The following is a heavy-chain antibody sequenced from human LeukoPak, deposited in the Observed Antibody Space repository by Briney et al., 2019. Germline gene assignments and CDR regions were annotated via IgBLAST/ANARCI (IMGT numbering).Heavy chain of an antibody. V-gene: IGHV7-4-1*02. CDR3: ARDPNYGGALRPDY. Sequence: ASVRVSCKASGYTFTSYAMNWVRQAPGQGLEWMGWINTNTGNPMYAQGFTGRFVFSLDTSVSTAYLQISSLKAEDTAVYYCARDPNYGGALRPDYWGQGTLVTVSS. CDR2: INTNTGNP. J-gene: IGHJ4*02. CDR1: GYTFTSYA. D-gene: IGHD4-23*01.